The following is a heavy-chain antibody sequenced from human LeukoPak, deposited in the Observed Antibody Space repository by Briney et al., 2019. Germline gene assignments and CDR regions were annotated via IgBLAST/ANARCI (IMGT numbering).Heavy chain of an antibody. D-gene: IGHD6-19*01. V-gene: IGHV3-30-3*01. CDR3: ARDLLSQWLVLQNYYYGMDV. J-gene: IGHJ6*02. CDR2: ISYDGSNK. Sequence: PGRSLRLSCAASGFTFSSYAMHWVRQAPGKGLEWVAVISYDGSNKYYADSVKGRFTISRDNSKNTLYLQMNSLRAEDTAVYYCARDLLSQWLVLQNYYYGMDVWGQGTTVTVSS. CDR1: GFTFSSYA.